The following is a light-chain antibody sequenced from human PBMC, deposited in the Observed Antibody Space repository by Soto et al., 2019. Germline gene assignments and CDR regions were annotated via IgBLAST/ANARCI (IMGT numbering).Light chain of an antibody. CDR3: QQYNSYPLT. Sequence: DIQMTQSPSSLSASVGDRVTITCRASRDIKNFLAWFQHKPGKAPRPLIYGASSLHSGVPSNFSGSGSGTEFTLTISSLQPEDVATYYCQQYNSYPLTFGHGTKVEIK. CDR2: GAS. J-gene: IGKJ1*01. CDR1: RDIKNF. V-gene: IGKV1-16*02.